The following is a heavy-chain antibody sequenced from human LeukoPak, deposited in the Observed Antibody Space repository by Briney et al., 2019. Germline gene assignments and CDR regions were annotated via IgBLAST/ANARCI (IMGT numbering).Heavy chain of an antibody. Sequence: ASVKVSCKASGYTFTGYYMHWVRQAPGHGLEWMGWIDPNSGGTNYAQKFQGRVTMTRDTSISTAYMELSRLRSDDTAVYYCASAAYGSGSYYTWGQGTLVTVSS. CDR1: GYTFTGYY. D-gene: IGHD3-10*01. V-gene: IGHV1-2*02. J-gene: IGHJ1*01. CDR3: ASAAYGSGSYYT. CDR2: IDPNSGGT.